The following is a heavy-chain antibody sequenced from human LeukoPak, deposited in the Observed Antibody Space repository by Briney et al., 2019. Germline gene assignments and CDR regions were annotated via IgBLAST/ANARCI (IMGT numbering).Heavy chain of an antibody. CDR1: GGTFSSYA. CDR3: TRESGSYHGNDY. J-gene: IGHJ4*02. Sequence: ASVKVSCKASGGTFSSYAISWVRQAPGQGLEWMGRINPNNGATNYAQKLQGRVTITGDTSISTAYMELSSLRSDDTAVYYCTRESGSYHGNDYWGQGTLVTVSS. CDR2: INPNNGAT. D-gene: IGHD1-26*01. V-gene: IGHV1-2*06.